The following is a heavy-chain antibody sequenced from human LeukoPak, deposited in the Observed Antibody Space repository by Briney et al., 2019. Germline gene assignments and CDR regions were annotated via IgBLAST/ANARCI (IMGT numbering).Heavy chain of an antibody. CDR2: IYPGDPDT. V-gene: IGHV5-51*01. D-gene: IGHD1-26*01. Sequence: GESLKISCKGSGYSFTSYWIGWVRQMPGKGLEWMGIIYPGDPDTRYSPSFQGRVTISADKSISTAYLQWSSLKASDTAMYYCARHVAAVAPIVGATRGRSDYYYYYYLDVWGKGTTVTISS. J-gene: IGHJ6*03. CDR1: GYSFTSYW. CDR3: ARHVAAVAPIVGATRGRSDYYYYYYLDV.